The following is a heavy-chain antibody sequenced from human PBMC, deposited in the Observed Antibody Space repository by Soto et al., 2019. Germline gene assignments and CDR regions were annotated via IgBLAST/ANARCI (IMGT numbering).Heavy chain of an antibody. CDR2: IDIVGDT. V-gene: IGHV3-13*01. CDR3: GRNLSGEGFGEMSSVLDV. CDR1: GFTFGSYA. J-gene: IGHJ6*02. Sequence: EVQLVESGGGSVQPGGSLRLSCAASGFTFGSYAMHWVRQATGRGLEWVSSIDIVGDTYYQGSVKGRFTITRDNVKNSLYLQMDSLRVEDSAVYYCGRNLSGEGFGEMSSVLDVWGHGTTVTVSS. D-gene: IGHD3-10*01.